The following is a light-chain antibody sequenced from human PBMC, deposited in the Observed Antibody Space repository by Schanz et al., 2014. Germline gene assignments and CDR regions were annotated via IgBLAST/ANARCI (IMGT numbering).Light chain of an antibody. CDR3: QSYGGSLSGWV. Sequence: QSALTQPASVSGSPGQSITISCTGTSSDVGGYNYVSWYQQHPGKAPKLMIYEVSERPSGVPDRFSGSKSGNTASLAITGLQAEDEADYYCQSYGGSLSGWVFGGGTKLTVL. V-gene: IGLV2-8*01. CDR2: EVS. J-gene: IGLJ3*02. CDR1: SSDVGGYNY.